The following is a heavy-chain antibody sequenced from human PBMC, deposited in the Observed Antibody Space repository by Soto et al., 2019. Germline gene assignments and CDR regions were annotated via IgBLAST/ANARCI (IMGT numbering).Heavy chain of an antibody. D-gene: IGHD3-22*01. CDR2: IYYSGST. V-gene: IGHV4-30-4*01. Sequence: QTLSLTCTVSGGSISSGDYYWSWIRQPPGKGLEWIGYIYYSGSTYYNPSLKSRVTISVDTSKNQFSLKLSSVTAADTAVYYCAREGYYDSSGYPSHFQYNWFDPWGQGTLVTVSS. CDR1: GGSISSGDYY. J-gene: IGHJ5*02. CDR3: AREGYYDSSGYPSHFQYNWFDP.